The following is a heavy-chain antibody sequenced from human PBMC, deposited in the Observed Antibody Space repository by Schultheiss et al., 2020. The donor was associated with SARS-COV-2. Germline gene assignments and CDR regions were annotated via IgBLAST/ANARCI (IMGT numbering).Heavy chain of an antibody. CDR3: ARGRDLGGAFDI. CDR1: GGSISSGSYY. Sequence: SETLSLTCTVSGGSISSGSYYWSWIRQPAGKGLEWIGRIYTSGSTNYNPSLKSRVNISLDTSKNQFSLKLSSVTAADTAVYYCARGRDLGGAFDIWGQGTMVTGSS. CDR2: IYTSGST. D-gene: IGHD3-16*01. V-gene: IGHV4-61*02. J-gene: IGHJ3*02.